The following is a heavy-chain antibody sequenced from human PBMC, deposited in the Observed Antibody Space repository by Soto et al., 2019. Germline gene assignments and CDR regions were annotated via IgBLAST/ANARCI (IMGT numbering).Heavy chain of an antibody. D-gene: IGHD4-17*01. Sequence: LRLSCAASGFTFDDYSMHWVRQAPGKGLEWVSLISWDGRSTYYADSVEGRFTISRDNSKNSLYLQMNSLTTEDTAFYYCGKDGAVSDYTYLDYWGQGALVTVSS. CDR3: GKDGAVSDYTYLDY. J-gene: IGHJ4*02. CDR1: GFTFDDYS. CDR2: ISWDGRST. V-gene: IGHV3-43*01.